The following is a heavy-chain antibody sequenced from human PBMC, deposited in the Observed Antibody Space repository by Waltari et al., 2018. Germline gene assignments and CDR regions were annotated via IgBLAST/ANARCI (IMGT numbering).Heavy chain of an antibody. V-gene: IGHV1-69*12. CDR1: GGTFSSYA. D-gene: IGHD6-6*01. Sequence: QVQLVQSGAEVKKPGSSVKVSCKASGGTFSSYAISWVRQATGQGLEWMGGIIPIFGTANYAQKFQGRVTITADESTSTAYMELSSLRSEDTAVYYCARDSRAARPDFRGAFDIWGQGTMVTVSS. J-gene: IGHJ3*02. CDR2: IIPIFGTA. CDR3: ARDSRAARPDFRGAFDI.